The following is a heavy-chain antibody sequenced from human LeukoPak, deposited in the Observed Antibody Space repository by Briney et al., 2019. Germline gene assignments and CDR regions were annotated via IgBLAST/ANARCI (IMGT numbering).Heavy chain of an antibody. Sequence: SGTLSLTCAVSGGSISSSNWWSWVRQPPGKGLEWIGEIYHSGSTNYNPSLKSRVTISVDKSKNQFSLKLSSVTAADTAVYYCARVRGIAPDVQGVVDYWGQGTLVTVSS. V-gene: IGHV4-4*02. CDR3: ARVRGIAPDVQGVVDY. J-gene: IGHJ4*02. D-gene: IGHD6-13*01. CDR2: IYHSGST. CDR1: GGSISSSNW.